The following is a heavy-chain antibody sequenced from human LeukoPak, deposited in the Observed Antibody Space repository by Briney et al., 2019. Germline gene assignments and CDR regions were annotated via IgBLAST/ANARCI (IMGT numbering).Heavy chain of an antibody. V-gene: IGHV4-34*01. Sequence: RSETLSLTCAVYGGSFSGYYWSWIRQPPGKGLEWIGEINHSGSTNYNPSLKSRVTTSVDTSKNQFSLKLSSVTAADTAVYYCARKGLSYYFSYYYGMDVWGQGTTVTVSS. J-gene: IGHJ6*02. CDR3: ARKGLSYYFSYYYGMDV. D-gene: IGHD3-22*01. CDR2: INHSGST. CDR1: GGSFSGYY.